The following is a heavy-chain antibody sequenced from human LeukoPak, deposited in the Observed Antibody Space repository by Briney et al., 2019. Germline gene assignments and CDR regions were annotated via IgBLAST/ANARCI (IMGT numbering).Heavy chain of an antibody. Sequence: ASVQVSCKASVYSFTTYYLLWVRQAPGQGLQWMGIINPSGGSTSYAQQFLGRVTMTRDTSTSSVHMELSSLISDHTARFYCSSSGKLPTIVHWGQGTLVTVSS. CDR3: SSSGKLPTIVH. J-gene: IGHJ4*02. CDR2: INPSGGST. V-gene: IGHV1-46*03. D-gene: IGHD5-24*01. CDR1: VYSFTTYY.